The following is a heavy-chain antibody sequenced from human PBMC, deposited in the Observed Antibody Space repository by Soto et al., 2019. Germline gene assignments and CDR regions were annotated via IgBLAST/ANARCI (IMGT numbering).Heavy chain of an antibody. CDR2: ISYDGSNK. D-gene: IGHD3-10*01. CDR1: GFTFSSYG. J-gene: IGHJ4*02. Sequence: GGSLRLSCAASGFTFSSYGMHWVRQAPGKGLEWVAVISYDGSNKYYADSVKGRFTISRDNSKNTLYLQMNSLRAEDTAVYYCAKESGGPRVAGSGSPIFDYWGQGTLVTVSS. CDR3: AKESGGPRVAGSGSPIFDY. V-gene: IGHV3-30*18.